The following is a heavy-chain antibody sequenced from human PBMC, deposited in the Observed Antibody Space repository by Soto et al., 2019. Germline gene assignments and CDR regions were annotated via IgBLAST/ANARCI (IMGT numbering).Heavy chain of an antibody. CDR3: ARLGAPGKYGLDV. D-gene: IGHD1-26*01. J-gene: IGHJ6*02. CDR2: IKSDGSST. CDR1: GFTFSSYW. Sequence: GGSLRLSCAASGFTFSSYWMHWVRQGPGKGLVWVSRIKSDGSSTSYADPVKGRFTISRDNAKNTLFLQMNSLIAEDTAVYYCARLGAPGKYGLDVWGQGTTVTVSS. V-gene: IGHV3-74*01.